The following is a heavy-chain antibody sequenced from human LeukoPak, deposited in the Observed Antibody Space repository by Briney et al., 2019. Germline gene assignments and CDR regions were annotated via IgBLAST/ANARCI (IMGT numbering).Heavy chain of an antibody. CDR3: ARRELPYGGGEY. J-gene: IGHJ4*02. Sequence: SETLSLTCAVYGGSFSGYYWSWIRQPPGKGLEWIGEINHSGSTNYNPSLKSRVTISVDTSKNQFSLELSSVAAADTAGYYFARRELPYGGGEYWGQGTLVTVPS. V-gene: IGHV4-34*01. CDR1: GGSFSGYY. CDR2: INHSGST. D-gene: IGHD2-2*02.